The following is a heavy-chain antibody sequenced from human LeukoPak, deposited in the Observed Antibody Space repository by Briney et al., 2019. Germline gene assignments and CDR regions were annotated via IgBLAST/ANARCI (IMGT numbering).Heavy chain of an antibody. CDR3: ARDGKGLYRRYFQH. CDR2: ISYDGSNK. J-gene: IGHJ1*01. D-gene: IGHD2-8*01. Sequence: GGFLRLSCAASGFTFSSYAMHWVRQAPGKGLEWVAVISYDGSNKYYADSVKGRFTISRDNSKNTLYLQMNSLRAEDTAVYYCARDGKGLYRRYFQHWGQGTLVTVSS. V-gene: IGHV3-30-3*01. CDR1: GFTFSSYA.